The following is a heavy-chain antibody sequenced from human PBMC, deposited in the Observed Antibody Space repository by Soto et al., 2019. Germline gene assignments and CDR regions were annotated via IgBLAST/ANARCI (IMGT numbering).Heavy chain of an antibody. CDR2: IYHSGST. V-gene: IGHV4-30-2*01. Sequence: SETLSLTCAVSGGSISSGGYSWSWIRQPPGKGLEWIGYIYHSGSTYYNPSLKSRVTISVDRSKNQFSLKLSSVTAADTAVYYCARGTLYCTNGVCYPLDAYYFDYWGQGTLVTVSS. CDR3: ARGTLYCTNGVCYPLDAYYFDY. CDR1: GGSISSGGYS. J-gene: IGHJ4*02. D-gene: IGHD2-8*01.